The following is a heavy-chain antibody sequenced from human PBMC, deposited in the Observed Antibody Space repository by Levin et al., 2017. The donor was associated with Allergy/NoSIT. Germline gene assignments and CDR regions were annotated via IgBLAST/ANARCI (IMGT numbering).Heavy chain of an antibody. CDR3: AKNADAVRYAHALNM. J-gene: IGHJ3*02. Sequence: GGSLRLSCAATGFNFDDYAMHWVRQGPGKGLEWVAGINWNSRNIAYADSVKGRFTISRDNAKNSLYLQLNSLRAEDTALYYCAKNADAVRYAHALNMWGQGTLVTVSS. V-gene: IGHV3-9*01. D-gene: IGHD2-15*01. CDR1: GFNFDDYA. CDR2: INWNSRNI.